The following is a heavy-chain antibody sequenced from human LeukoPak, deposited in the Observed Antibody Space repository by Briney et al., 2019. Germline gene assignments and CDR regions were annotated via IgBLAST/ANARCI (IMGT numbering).Heavy chain of an antibody. Sequence: ASVKVSCKASGGTFSSYAISWVRQAPGQGLEWMGRIIPIFGTANYAQKFQGRVTTTTDESTSTAYMELSSLRSEDTAVYYCARGPGIVGARDSDYWGQGTLVTVPS. J-gene: IGHJ4*02. CDR3: ARGPGIVGARDSDY. CDR2: IIPIFGTA. D-gene: IGHD1-26*01. V-gene: IGHV1-69*05. CDR1: GGTFSSYA.